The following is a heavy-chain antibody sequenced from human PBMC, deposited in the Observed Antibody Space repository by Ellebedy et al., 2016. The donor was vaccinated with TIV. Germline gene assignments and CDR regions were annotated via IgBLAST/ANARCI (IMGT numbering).Heavy chain of an antibody. CDR3: ARDRRAVELNS. Sequence: GESLKISXAASGFTFSGNGMNWVRQAPGKGLEWVAVISNDGSNKHYADSVKGRFTISRDNSKNTLYLQMNSLRDEDTAVYYCARDRRAVELNSWGQGTLVTVSS. D-gene: IGHD6-19*01. CDR1: GFTFSGNG. V-gene: IGHV3-30*03. CDR2: ISNDGSNK. J-gene: IGHJ4*02.